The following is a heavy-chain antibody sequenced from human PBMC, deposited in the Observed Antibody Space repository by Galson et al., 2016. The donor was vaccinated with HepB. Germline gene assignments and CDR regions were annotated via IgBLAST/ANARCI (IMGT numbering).Heavy chain of an antibody. V-gene: IGHV3-43*01. CDR2: VTWNGNP. CDR3: GKPKSGSCGAQVES. D-gene: IGHD5-12*01. J-gene: IGHJ5*01. Sequence: SLRLSCAASGFTFDDYTMHWVRQAPGKGLQWVSLVTWNGNPYYADSVKGRFTISRDNSRDTLHMEMNGLSADDTAVYYCGKPKSGSCGAQVESWGHGTLVIVSS. CDR1: GFTFDDYT.